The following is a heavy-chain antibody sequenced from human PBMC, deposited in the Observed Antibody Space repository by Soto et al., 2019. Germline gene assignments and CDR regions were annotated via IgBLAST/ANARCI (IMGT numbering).Heavy chain of an antibody. Sequence: EVHLLESGGGLVHPGGSLRLSCADSGFTFSTYPMTWIRQAPGKGLEWVSTISATGSNTYYADTAKGRFTISRDNSKNTLYLQMNGQRLEDTAIYYCAKYRFAGSNPAGAFELWGQGTMVSVSS. D-gene: IGHD1-26*01. CDR3: AKYRFAGSNPAGAFEL. CDR2: ISATGSNT. J-gene: IGHJ3*01. CDR1: GFTFSTYP. V-gene: IGHV3-23*01.